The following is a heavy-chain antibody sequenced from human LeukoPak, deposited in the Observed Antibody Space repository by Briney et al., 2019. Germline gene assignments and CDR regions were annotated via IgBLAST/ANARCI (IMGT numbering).Heavy chain of an antibody. D-gene: IGHD1-14*01. Sequence: SETLSLTCTVSGDSISSGSYYWSWIRQPAGKGLEWIGRIYTSGSTKYNPSLKSRVTISLDTSKNQFSLKLSSVTAADTAVYYCARHNAIGWFDPWGQGTLVTVSS. CDR2: IYTSGST. CDR3: ARHNAIGWFDP. CDR1: GDSISSGSYY. J-gene: IGHJ5*02. V-gene: IGHV4-61*02.